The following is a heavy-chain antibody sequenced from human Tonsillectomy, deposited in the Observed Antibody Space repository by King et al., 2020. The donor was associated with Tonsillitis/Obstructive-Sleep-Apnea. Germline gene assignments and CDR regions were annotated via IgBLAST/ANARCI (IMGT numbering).Heavy chain of an antibody. Sequence: VQLQQSGPGLVKPSQTLSLTCAISGDSVSSNSAAWTWIRQSPSRGLEWLGRTYYRSKWYNDYAVSVKSRITINPDTSKNQFSLQLNSVTPEDTAVYYCARDDCSGGSCYSYWYFDLWGRGTLVTVSS. D-gene: IGHD2-15*01. CDR1: GDSVSSNSAA. V-gene: IGHV6-1*01. CDR2: TYYRSKWYN. CDR3: ARDDCSGGSCYSYWYFDL. J-gene: IGHJ2*01.